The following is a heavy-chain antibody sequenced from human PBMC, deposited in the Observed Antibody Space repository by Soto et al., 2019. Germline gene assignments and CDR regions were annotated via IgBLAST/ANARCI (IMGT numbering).Heavy chain of an antibody. V-gene: IGHV1-69*02. Sequence: QVQLVQSGAEVKKPGSSVKVSCKASGGTFSSYTISWVRQAPGQGLEWMGRIIPILGIANYAQKFQGRVTITADKSTSTAYMELSRLRSEDTAVYYCERQGRRGYYYDYWGQGTLVTVSS. D-gene: IGHD3-3*01. J-gene: IGHJ4*02. CDR1: GGTFSSYT. CDR3: ERQGRRGYYYDY. CDR2: IIPILGIA.